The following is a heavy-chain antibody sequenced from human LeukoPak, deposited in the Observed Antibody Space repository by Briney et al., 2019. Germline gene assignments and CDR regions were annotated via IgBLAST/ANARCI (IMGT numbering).Heavy chain of an antibody. CDR3: ARIWGSYRSFDY. Sequence: PGESLKISRKGSGYIFTNYWIGWVRQMPGKGLEWMGIIYPGDSDITYSPSFQGQVTISADKSISTSYLQWSSLKASDTAMYYCARIWGSYRSFDYWGQGTLVTVSS. V-gene: IGHV5-51*01. J-gene: IGHJ4*02. CDR2: IYPGDSDI. CDR1: GYIFTNYW. D-gene: IGHD3-16*02.